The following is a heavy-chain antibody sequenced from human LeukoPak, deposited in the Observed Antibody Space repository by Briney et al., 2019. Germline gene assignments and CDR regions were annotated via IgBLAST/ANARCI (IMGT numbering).Heavy chain of an antibody. V-gene: IGHV3-53*01. J-gene: IGHJ3*02. CDR2: IYSGGST. CDR3: ARVHTGAYCGGACSPRVFDI. D-gene: IGHD2-21*02. Sequence: GGSLRLSCAASGFTVSSNYMSWVRQAPGKGLEWVSVIYSGGSTYYADSVKGRFTISRDNSKNTLYLQMNSLRAEDTAVYYCARVHTGAYCGGACSPRVFDIGGQGKMVPVSS. CDR1: GFTVSSNY.